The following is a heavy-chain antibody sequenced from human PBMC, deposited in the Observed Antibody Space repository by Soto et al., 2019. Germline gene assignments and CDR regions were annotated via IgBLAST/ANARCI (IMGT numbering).Heavy chain of an antibody. J-gene: IGHJ4*02. Sequence: SETLSLTCAVYGGSFSGYYWSWIRQPPGKGLEWIGEINHSGSTNYNPSLKSRVTISVDTSKNQFSLKLSSVTAADTAVYYCARGARDLGGIAARRGFDYWGQGTLVTVSS. D-gene: IGHD6-6*01. CDR1: GGSFSGYY. CDR3: ARGARDLGGIAARRGFDY. V-gene: IGHV4-34*01. CDR2: INHSGST.